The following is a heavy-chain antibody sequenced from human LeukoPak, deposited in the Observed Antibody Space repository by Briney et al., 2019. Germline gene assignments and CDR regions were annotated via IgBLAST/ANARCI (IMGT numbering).Heavy chain of an antibody. CDR1: GFTFSSYA. V-gene: IGHV3-23*01. J-gene: IGHJ4*02. D-gene: IGHD5-12*01. CDR2: ISNNGGST. Sequence: PGGSLRLSCAASGFTFSSYAMSWVRQAPGKGLEWVSIISNNGGSTYYADSVKGRFTISRDDSKNTLYLQMNSLRAEDTAVYYCARMRYSGYDSFDYWGQGNLVTVSS. CDR3: ARMRYSGYDSFDY.